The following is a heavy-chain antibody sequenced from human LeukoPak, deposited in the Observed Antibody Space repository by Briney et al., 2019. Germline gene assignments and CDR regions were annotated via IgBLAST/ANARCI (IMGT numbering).Heavy chain of an antibody. CDR2: ISSSGPI. D-gene: IGHD6-13*01. V-gene: IGHV3-69-1*01. Sequence: GGSLRLSCVASGFTFSNYHMNWVRQAQGQGLERVSHISSSGPIYYADSVKGLFTISRENARNSLYLQMNSLRAADTAVYYCARDSACSSSWAWYFGPRGRGTLVTVSS. J-gene: IGHJ2*01. CDR1: GFTFSNYH. CDR3: ARDSACSSSWAWYFGP.